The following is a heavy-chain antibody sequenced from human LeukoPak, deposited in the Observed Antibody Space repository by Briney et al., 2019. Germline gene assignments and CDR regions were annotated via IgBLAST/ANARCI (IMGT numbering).Heavy chain of an antibody. CDR2: IYSGGST. CDR1: GFTVSSNY. J-gene: IGHJ3*02. CDR3: ARDGSGSYARNDAFDI. Sequence: GGSLRLSRAASGFTVSSNYISWVRQAPGKGLEWVSVIYSGGSTYYADSVKGRFTISRDNSKNTLYLQMNSLRAEDTAVYYCARDGSGSYARNDAFDIWGQGTMVTVSS. D-gene: IGHD1-26*01. V-gene: IGHV3-66*02.